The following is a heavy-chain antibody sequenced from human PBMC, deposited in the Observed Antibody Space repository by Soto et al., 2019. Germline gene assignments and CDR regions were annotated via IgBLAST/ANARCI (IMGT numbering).Heavy chain of an antibody. CDR2: TSYDGSAK. J-gene: IGHJ4*02. V-gene: IGHV3-30*18. CDR3: AHDVVGAWGVGDY. CDR1: GFIFSSYV. D-gene: IGHD2-15*01. Sequence: QVQLVESGGGVVQPGRSLRLSCAASGFIFSSYVMHWVRQAPGKGMEWVAATSYDGSAKYYADSVKGRFAISRDNSKNTLFLQMNSLRAEDTAVYYCAHDVVGAWGVGDYWGQGNRVTVSS.